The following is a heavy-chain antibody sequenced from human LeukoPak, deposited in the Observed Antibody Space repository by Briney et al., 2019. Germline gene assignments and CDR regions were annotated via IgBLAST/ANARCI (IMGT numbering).Heavy chain of an antibody. J-gene: IGHJ3*02. V-gene: IGHV3-30-3*01. CDR2: ISYDGSNK. CDR1: GFTFSSYA. CDR3: ASFADYGPHAFDI. D-gene: IGHD4-17*01. Sequence: PGGSLRLSCAASGFTFSSYARPWVRQAPGKGLEWVAVISYDGSNKYYADSVKGRFTISRDNSKNTLYLQMNSLRAEDTAVYYCASFADYGPHAFDIWGQGTMVTVSS.